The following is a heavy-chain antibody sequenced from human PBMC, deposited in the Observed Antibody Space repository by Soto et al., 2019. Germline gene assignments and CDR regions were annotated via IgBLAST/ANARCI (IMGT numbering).Heavy chain of an antibody. CDR3: ARDRLRGYYYYGMDV. V-gene: IGHV4-30-4*01. CDR1: GGSISSGDYY. Sequence: QVQLQESGPGLVKPSQTLSLTCTVSGGSISSGDYYWSWIRQPPGKGLEWIGYIYYSGSTYYNPSLTSRVTISVDTSKNQFSLKLSSVTAADTAVYYCARDRLRGYYYYGMDVWGQGTTVTVSS. CDR2: IYYSGST. J-gene: IGHJ6*02.